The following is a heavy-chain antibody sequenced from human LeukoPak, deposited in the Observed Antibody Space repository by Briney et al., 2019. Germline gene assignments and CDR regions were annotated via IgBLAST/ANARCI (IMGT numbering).Heavy chain of an antibody. CDR1: AFTFSSYA. Sequence: GGSLRLSCAASAFTFSSYAMTWVRQAPGKGLDWVSTIGGSGDSTSYADSVKGRFTISRDSSKNTLFLQMNSLRAEDTAIYYCAEAGGAYSSSWYLYFDYWGQGTLVTVSS. D-gene: IGHD6-13*01. CDR2: IGGSGDST. V-gene: IGHV3-23*01. CDR3: AEAGGAYSSSWYLYFDY. J-gene: IGHJ4*02.